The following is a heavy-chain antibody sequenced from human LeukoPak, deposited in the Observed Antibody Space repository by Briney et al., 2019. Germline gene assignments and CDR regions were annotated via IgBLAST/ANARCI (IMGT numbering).Heavy chain of an antibody. Sequence: GGSLRLSCAAYGFTFSSYWMSWVRQAQGKGREWEANINQDGSEIYYVDSVTGRFTISRDNAKTSLYLQMNSLRAEDTAVYFCARESEDTLLAFDIWGQGTMVTVSS. J-gene: IGHJ3*02. D-gene: IGHD2-2*02. CDR1: GFTFSSYW. V-gene: IGHV3-7*01. CDR2: INQDGSEI. CDR3: ARESEDTLLAFDI.